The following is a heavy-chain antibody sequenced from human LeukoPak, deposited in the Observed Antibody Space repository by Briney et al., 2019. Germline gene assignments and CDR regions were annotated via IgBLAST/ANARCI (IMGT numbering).Heavy chain of an antibody. D-gene: IGHD3-10*01. CDR2: ISYTGTT. V-gene: IGHV4-30-4*08. CDR3: ARLGSAPFDY. Sequence: PSQTLSLTCTVSSGSIRSGDYYWSWIRQPPGKGLEWIGYISYTGTTYYNPSLKSRVTISEDTSKNLFSLKLNSVTAADTAMYYCARLGSAPFDYWGQGTLVTVSS. J-gene: IGHJ4*02. CDR1: SGSIRSGDYY.